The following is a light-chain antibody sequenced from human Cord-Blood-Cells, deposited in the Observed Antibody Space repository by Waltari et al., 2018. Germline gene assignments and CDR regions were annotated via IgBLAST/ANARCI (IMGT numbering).Light chain of an antibody. J-gene: IGLJ1*01. CDR1: SSDVGSYNL. CDR2: EGS. V-gene: IGLV2-23*01. Sequence: QSALTQPASVSGSPGQSITISCTGTSSDVGSYNLVSWYQQHPGKAPKLMIYEGSKLPSGVSNRFSGSKSGNTASLTISGLQAEDEADYYCCSYAGSPYVFGTGTKVTVL. CDR3: CSYAGSPYV.